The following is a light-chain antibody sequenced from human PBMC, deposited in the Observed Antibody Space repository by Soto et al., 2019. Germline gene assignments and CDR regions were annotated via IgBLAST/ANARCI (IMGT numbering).Light chain of an antibody. CDR1: QSLVHSDGIAY. Sequence: DVVMTQSPLSLPVTLGQPASISCRSNQSLVHSDGIAYFSWFQQRPGRSPRRLIYKVSNRDSGVPARFSGSGSGTDFALKIRRVEDEDVGVYYWMQGTHWPITFVQGTRLEIK. V-gene: IGKV2-30*02. CDR3: MQGTHWPIT. CDR2: KVS. J-gene: IGKJ5*01.